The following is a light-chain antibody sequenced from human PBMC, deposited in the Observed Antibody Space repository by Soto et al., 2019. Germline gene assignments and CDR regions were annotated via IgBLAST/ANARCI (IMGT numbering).Light chain of an antibody. CDR1: SSDLGGYNY. Sequence: QSVLTQPRSVSGSPGQSVTISCSGTSSDLGGYNYVSWYQHHPGKAPKLMIYDVTLRPSGVPDRFSGSKSGNTASLTISGLQAEDEADYYCATWDDGLNGPVFGGGTKLTVL. V-gene: IGLV2-11*01. J-gene: IGLJ2*01. CDR3: ATWDDGLNGPV. CDR2: DVT.